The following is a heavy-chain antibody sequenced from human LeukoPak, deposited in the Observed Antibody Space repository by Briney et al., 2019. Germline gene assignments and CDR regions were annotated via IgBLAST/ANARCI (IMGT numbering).Heavy chain of an antibody. CDR1: GGTFSSYA. D-gene: IGHD2-2*02. CDR3: ARSLVVPAAIRPNYYYYYYMDV. CDR2: IIPIFGTA. V-gene: IGHV1-69*05. J-gene: IGHJ6*03. Sequence: ASVKVSCKASGGTFSSYAISWVRQAPGQGLEWMGGIIPIFGTANYAQKFQGRVTITTDESTSTAYMELSSLRSEDTAVYYCARSLVVPAAIRPNYYYYYYMDVWGKGTTVTVSS.